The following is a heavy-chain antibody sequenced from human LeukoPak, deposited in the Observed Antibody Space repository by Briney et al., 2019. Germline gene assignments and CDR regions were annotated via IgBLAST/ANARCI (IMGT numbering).Heavy chain of an antibody. CDR1: GGSISSYY. J-gene: IGHJ3*02. CDR3: ARGHYYGSGSYYLDAFDI. D-gene: IGHD3-10*01. V-gene: IGHV4-59*12. Sequence: PSETLSLTCTVSGGSISSYYWSWIRQPPGKGLEWIGYIYHSGSTYYNPSLKSRVTISVDRSKNQFSLKLSSVTAADTAVYYCARGHYYGSGSYYLDAFDIWGQGTMVTVSS. CDR2: IYHSGST.